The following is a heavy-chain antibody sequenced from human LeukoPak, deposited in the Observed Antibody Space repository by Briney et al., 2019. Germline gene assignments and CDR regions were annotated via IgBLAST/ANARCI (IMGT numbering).Heavy chain of an antibody. V-gene: IGHV3-23*01. Sequence: GGSLRLSCAASGFTFSSYAMNWVRQAPGKGPEWVSGISGTGASTYYVDSVKGRFTISRDNSTNTLYLQMNSLRVEDTAVYYCAKVSYSRMAVAGQRVLDYWGQGTLVTVSS. CDR1: GFTFSSYA. CDR3: AKVSYSRMAVAGQRVLDY. CDR2: ISGTGAST. J-gene: IGHJ4*02. D-gene: IGHD6-19*01.